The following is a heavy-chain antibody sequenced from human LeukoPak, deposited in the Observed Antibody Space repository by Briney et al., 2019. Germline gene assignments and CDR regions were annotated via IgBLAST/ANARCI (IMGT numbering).Heavy chain of an antibody. CDR2: ISAYNGNT. V-gene: IGHV1-18*01. CDR3: ARGTYYDFWKGNYFDY. J-gene: IGHJ4*02. D-gene: IGHD3-3*01. Sequence: GASVKVSCKASGYTFTSYGISWVRQAPGQGLEWMGWISAYNGNTNYAQKLQGRVTITADESTSTAYMELSSLRSEDTAVYYCARGTYYDFWKGNYFDYWGQGTLVTVSS. CDR1: GYTFTSYG.